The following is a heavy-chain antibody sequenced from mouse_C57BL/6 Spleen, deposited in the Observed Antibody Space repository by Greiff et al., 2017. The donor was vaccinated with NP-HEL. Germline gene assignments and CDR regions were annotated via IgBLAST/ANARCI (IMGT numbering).Heavy chain of an antibody. Sequence: EVQLQQSGPELVKPGASVKISCKASGYSFTGYYMNWVKQSPEKSLEWIGEINPSTGGTTYNQKFKAKATLTVDKSSSTAYMQLKSLTSEDSAVYYCARWLLPYYYAMDYWGQGTSVTVSS. CDR1: GYSFTGYY. J-gene: IGHJ4*01. CDR2: INPSTGGT. V-gene: IGHV1-42*01. D-gene: IGHD2-3*01. CDR3: ARWLLPYYYAMDY.